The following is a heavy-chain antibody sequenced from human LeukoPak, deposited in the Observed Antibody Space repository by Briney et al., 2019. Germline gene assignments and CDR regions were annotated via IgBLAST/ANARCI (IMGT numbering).Heavy chain of an antibody. CDR1: GGSISSSSYY. D-gene: IGHD1-26*01. Sequence: SETLSLTCTVSGGSISSSSYYWGWIRQPPGKGLEWIGSIYYSGSTYYNPSLKSRVTISVDTSKNQFSLKLSSVTAADTAVYYCARQARRWELSSPFDYWGQGTLVTVSS. J-gene: IGHJ4*02. CDR2: IYYSGST. V-gene: IGHV4-39*01. CDR3: ARQARRWELSSPFDY.